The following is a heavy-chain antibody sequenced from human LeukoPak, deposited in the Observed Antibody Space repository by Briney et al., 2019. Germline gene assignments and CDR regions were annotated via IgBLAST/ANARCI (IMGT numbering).Heavy chain of an antibody. D-gene: IGHD6-19*01. V-gene: IGHV3-9*01. J-gene: IGHJ6*03. CDR3: ARGEQWLAQYYYYMDV. CDR2: ISWNSSTI. CDR1: GFTFDDYA. Sequence: GGSLRLSCAASGFTFDDYAMHWVRQAPGKGLEWVSGISWNSSTIYYADSVKGRFTISRDNAKNSLYLQMNSLRAEDTAVYYCARGEQWLAQYYYYMDVWGKGTTVTVSS.